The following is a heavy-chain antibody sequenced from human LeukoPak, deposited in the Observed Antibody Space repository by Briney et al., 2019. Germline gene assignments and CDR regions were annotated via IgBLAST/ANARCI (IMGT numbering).Heavy chain of an antibody. V-gene: IGHV3-15*01. Sequence: KPGGSHRLSCAASGFTFSNAWMSWVRQAPGKGREWVGRIKSKTDGGTTDFAAPVKGRFTISRDDSKNTLYLQMNSLKDEDTAVYYCTTDYYDSSGYYDADWGQGTLVTVSS. CDR3: TTDYYDSSGYYDAD. D-gene: IGHD3-22*01. CDR1: GFTFSNAW. CDR2: IKSKTDGGTT. J-gene: IGHJ4*02.